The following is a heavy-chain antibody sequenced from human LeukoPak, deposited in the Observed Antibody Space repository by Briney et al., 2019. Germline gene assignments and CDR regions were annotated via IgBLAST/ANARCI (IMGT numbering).Heavy chain of an antibody. Sequence: GGSLRLSCAASGFTFSTYAINWVRQAPGKGLEWISAISQSGNTIYYADSVKGRFIISRDNSKNTLYLQLNSLRAEDTAVYYCARVDTSHLRYFDSWGQGTLVTVSS. V-gene: IGHV3-23*01. CDR3: ARVDTSHLRYFDS. J-gene: IGHJ4*02. D-gene: IGHD3-16*01. CDR2: ISQSGNTI. CDR1: GFTFSTYA.